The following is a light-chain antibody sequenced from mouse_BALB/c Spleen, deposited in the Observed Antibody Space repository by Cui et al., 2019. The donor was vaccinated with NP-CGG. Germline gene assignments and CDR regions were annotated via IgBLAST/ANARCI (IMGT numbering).Light chain of an antibody. Sequence: QAVVTQGFALTTSPGETVTLTCRSSTGTVTTNNYANWVQEKPDHLFTGLIGGTNNRVPGVPARFSGSLIGDKAALTITGAQTEDETIYFCALWYSNHWVFGGGTKLTVL. CDR1: TGTVTTNNY. V-gene: IGLV1*01. J-gene: IGLJ1*01. CDR3: ALWYSNHWV. CDR2: GTN.